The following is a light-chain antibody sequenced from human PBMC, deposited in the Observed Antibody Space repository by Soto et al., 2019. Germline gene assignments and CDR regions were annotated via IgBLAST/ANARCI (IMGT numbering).Light chain of an antibody. V-gene: IGKV3-15*01. J-gene: IGKJ1*01. CDR2: GAS. Sequence: EIVMTQSPATLSVSPGERATLSCRASQSVSSSLAWYQQKPGQAPRLLIYGASTRATGIPARFSGSGSGTEFTLTISSLQSEDFAVYYCQQSNNWPWTFVQGTKVDIK. CDR3: QQSNNWPWT. CDR1: QSVSSS.